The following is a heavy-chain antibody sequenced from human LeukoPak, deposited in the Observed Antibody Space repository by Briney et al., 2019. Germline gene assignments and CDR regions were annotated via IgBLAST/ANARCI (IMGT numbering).Heavy chain of an antibody. V-gene: IGHV3-53*01. Sequence: GGSLRLSCAASGFTVSSNYMSWVRQAPGKGLEWVSVIYSGGSTYYADSVKGRFTISRDNSKNTLYLQMNSLRAEDTAVYYCASASSGSLGGFAFDIWGQGTMVTVSS. J-gene: IGHJ3*02. CDR1: GFTVSSNY. CDR2: IYSGGST. D-gene: IGHD3-22*01. CDR3: ASASSGSLGGFAFDI.